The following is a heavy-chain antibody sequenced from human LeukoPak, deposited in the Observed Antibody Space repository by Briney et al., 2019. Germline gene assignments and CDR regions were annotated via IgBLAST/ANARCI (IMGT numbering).Heavy chain of an antibody. V-gene: IGHV3-21*01. J-gene: IGHJ4*02. CDR2: ISSSSSYI. D-gene: IGHD1-14*01. CDR3: AREVEVWPSYFDY. CDR1: GFTFSSYS. Sequence: GGSLRLSCAASGFTFSSYSVNWVRQAPGKGLEWVSSISSSSSYIYYANSVKGRFTISRDNAKNSLYLQMNSLRAEDTAVYYCAREVEVWPSYFDYWGQGTLVTVFS.